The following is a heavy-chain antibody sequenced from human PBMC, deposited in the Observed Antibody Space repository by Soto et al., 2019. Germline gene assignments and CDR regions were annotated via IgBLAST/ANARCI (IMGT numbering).Heavy chain of an antibody. CDR2: INPSGGST. V-gene: IGHV1-46*03. CDR1: GYTFTSYY. D-gene: IGHD2-2*01. CDR3: ARDEGDCSSTSCYVPTVTTYHY. Sequence: ASVKVSCKASGYTFTSYYMHWVRQAPGQGLEWMGIINPSGGSTSYAQKFQGRVTMTRDTSTSTVYMELSSLRSEDTAVYYCARDEGDCSSTSCYVPTVTTYHYWGQGTLVTVSS. J-gene: IGHJ4*02.